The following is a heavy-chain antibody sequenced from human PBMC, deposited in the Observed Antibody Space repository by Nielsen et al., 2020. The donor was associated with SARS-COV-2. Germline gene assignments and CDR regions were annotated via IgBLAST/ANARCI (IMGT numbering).Heavy chain of an antibody. D-gene: IGHD2-2*01. CDR1: GFTFSSYS. V-gene: IGHV3-21*01. CDR2: ISSSSSYI. Sequence: GESLKISCAASGFTFSSYSMNWVRQAPGKGLEWVSSISSSSSYIYYADSVKGRFTISRDNAKNSLYLQMNSLRAEDTAVYYCARALGYCSSTSCYYYYYYMDVWGKGTTVTVSS. J-gene: IGHJ6*03. CDR3: ARALGYCSSTSCYYYYYYMDV.